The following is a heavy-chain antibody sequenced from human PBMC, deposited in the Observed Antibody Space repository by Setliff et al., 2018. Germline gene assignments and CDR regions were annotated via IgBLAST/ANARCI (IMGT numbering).Heavy chain of an antibody. V-gene: IGHV1-2*04. J-gene: IGHJ5*02. CDR3: ARGSGTTSWFDP. CDR1: GYTFTSYG. CDR2: INPNSGGT. D-gene: IGHD1-7*01. Sequence: ASVKVSCKASGYTFTSYGISWVRQAPGQGLEWMGWINPNSGGTNYAQKFQGWVTMTRDTSISTAYMELSRLRSDDTAVYYCARGSGTTSWFDPWGQGTLVTVSS.